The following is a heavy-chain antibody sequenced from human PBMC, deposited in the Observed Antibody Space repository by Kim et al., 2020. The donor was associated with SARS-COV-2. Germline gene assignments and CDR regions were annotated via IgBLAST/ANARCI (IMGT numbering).Heavy chain of an antibody. Sequence: GGSLRLSCAASGFTFSSYAMSWVRQAPGKGLEWVSAISGSGGSTYYADSVKGRFTISRDNSKNTLYLQMNSLRAEDTAVYYCAKDLIYRSGYSLSRYFQHWGQCPMVTVTS. CDR1: GFTFSSYA. D-gene: IGHD3-22*01. CDR2: ISGSGGST. CDR3: AKDLIYRSGYSLSRYFQH. J-gene: IGHJ1*01. V-gene: IGHV3-23*01.